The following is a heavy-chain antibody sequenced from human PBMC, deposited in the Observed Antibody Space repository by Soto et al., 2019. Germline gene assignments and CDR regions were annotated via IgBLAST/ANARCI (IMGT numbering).Heavy chain of an antibody. V-gene: IGHV3-23*01. J-gene: IGHJ4*02. CDR1: GFTFSSYA. CDR3: AKGLEKGYDYVWGSYRPDY. D-gene: IGHD3-16*02. Sequence: EVQLLESGGGLVQPGGSLRLSCAASGFTFSSYAMSWVRQAPGKGLEWVSAISGSGGSTYYADSVKGRFTISRDNSKNTLYLQMNSLRAEDTAVYYCAKGLEKGYDYVWGSYRPDYWGQGTLVTVSS. CDR2: ISGSGGST.